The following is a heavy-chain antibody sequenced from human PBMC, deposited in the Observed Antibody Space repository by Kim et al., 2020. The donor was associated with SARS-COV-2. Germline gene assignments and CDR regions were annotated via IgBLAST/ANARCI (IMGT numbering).Heavy chain of an antibody. D-gene: IGHD3-9*01. Sequence: SETLSLTCTVSGGSISSSSYYWGWIRQPPGKGLEWIGSIYYSGSTYYNPSLKSRVTISVDTSKNQFSLKLSSVTAADTAVYYCASDLRYFDWLEHGYWGQGTLVTVSS. CDR2: IYYSGST. V-gene: IGHV4-39*01. J-gene: IGHJ4*02. CDR1: GGSISSSSYY. CDR3: ASDLRYFDWLEHGY.